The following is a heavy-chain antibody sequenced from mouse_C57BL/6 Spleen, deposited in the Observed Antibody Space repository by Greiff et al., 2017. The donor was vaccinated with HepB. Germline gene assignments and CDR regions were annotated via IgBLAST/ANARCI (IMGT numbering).Heavy chain of an antibody. D-gene: IGHD1-1*01. CDR2: INPNNGGT. J-gene: IGHJ3*01. V-gene: IGHV1-26*01. CDR3: ARVNYYGSSPVAY. Sequence: EVQLQQSGPELVKPGASVKISCKASGYTFTDYYMNWVKQSHGKSLEWIGDINPNNGGTSYNQKFKGKATLTVDKSSSTAYMELRSLTSEDSAVYYCARVNYYGSSPVAYWGQGTLVTVSA. CDR1: GYTFTDYY.